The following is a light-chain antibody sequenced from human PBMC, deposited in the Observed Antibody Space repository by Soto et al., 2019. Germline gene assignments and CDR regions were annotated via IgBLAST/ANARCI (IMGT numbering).Light chain of an antibody. Sequence: IVMTQSPATLSLSPGERATLSCRASQSVDKYLVWYQQKPGQAPRLLIYDASNRATGIPARFSGSGSGTDFTLTISSLEPEDFAVYYCQQRGNRPPWTFGQGTKVEIK. V-gene: IGKV3-11*01. CDR2: DAS. CDR1: QSVDKY. J-gene: IGKJ1*01. CDR3: QQRGNRPPWT.